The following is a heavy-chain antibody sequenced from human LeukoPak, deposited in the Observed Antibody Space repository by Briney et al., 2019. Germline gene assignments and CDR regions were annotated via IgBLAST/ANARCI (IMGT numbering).Heavy chain of an antibody. CDR1: GFTFSSYA. D-gene: IGHD3-22*01. J-gene: IGHJ4*02. Sequence: GGSLRLSCAASGFTFSSYAMHWVRQAPGKGLEYVSAISSNGGSTYYANSVKGRFTISRDNSKNTLYLQMGSLRDEDMAVYYCARGEGYYYDSSGYYSPYGGFDYWGQGTLVTVSS. CDR2: ISSNGGST. V-gene: IGHV3-64*01. CDR3: ARGEGYYYDSSGYYSPYGGFDY.